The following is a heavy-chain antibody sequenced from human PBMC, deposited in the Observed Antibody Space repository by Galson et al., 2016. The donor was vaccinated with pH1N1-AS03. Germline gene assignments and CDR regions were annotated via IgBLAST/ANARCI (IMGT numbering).Heavy chain of an antibody. CDR1: GFPFTNNG. Sequence: SLRLSCAASGFPFTNNGMHWVRQAPGKGLEWVAFVRYDGNIAYNVDSVKGRFTIFKDNSKSTLYLQMTRLRAEDTAVYYCAKDKEAVADRRGYFFDDWGQGTLVTVSS. V-gene: IGHV3-30*02. CDR3: AKDKEAVADRRGYFFDD. CDR2: VRYDGNIA. J-gene: IGHJ4*02. D-gene: IGHD6-19*01.